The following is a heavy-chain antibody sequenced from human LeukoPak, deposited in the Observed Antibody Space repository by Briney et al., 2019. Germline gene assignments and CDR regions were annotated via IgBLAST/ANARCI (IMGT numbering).Heavy chain of an antibody. CDR3: ARLPMVRGVIRTAYFDY. Sequence: RASETLSLTCTVSGGSISSYYWSWIRQPPGKGLEWIGYIYYSGSTNYNPSLKSRVTISVDTSKNQFSLKLSSVTAADTAVYYCARLPMVRGVIRTAYFDYWGQGTLVTVSS. D-gene: IGHD3-10*01. V-gene: IGHV4-59*08. CDR1: GGSISSYY. J-gene: IGHJ4*02. CDR2: IYYSGST.